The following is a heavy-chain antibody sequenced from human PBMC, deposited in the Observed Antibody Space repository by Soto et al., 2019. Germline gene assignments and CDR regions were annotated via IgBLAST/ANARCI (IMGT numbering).Heavy chain of an antibody. D-gene: IGHD3-22*01. CDR2: ISSSSSII. Sequence: EVQLVESGGGLVQPGGSLGLSCAASGFTFSSYSMNWVRQAPGKGLEWVSYISSSSSIIYYADSVKCRFTISRDNAKNSLYLQMNSLRAEDTAVYYCARGAYYYDSSGLSYWGQGTLVTVSS. V-gene: IGHV3-48*01. J-gene: IGHJ4*02. CDR1: GFTFSSYS. CDR3: ARGAYYYDSSGLSY.